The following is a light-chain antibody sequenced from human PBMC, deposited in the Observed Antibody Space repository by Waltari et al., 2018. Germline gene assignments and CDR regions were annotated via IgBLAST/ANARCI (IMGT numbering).Light chain of an antibody. CDR2: TNN. V-gene: IGLV1-44*01. J-gene: IGLJ1*01. Sequence: QSVLTQPPSASGTPGQRVTISCSGSSSNIGSNTVNWYQQLPGTAPKLLIYTNNQRPSGVPARFSGSKSGTSASLAISGLQSGDEADYYCAAWDDSLRGYVFGTGTKVTVL. CDR1: SSNIGSNT. CDR3: AAWDDSLRGYV.